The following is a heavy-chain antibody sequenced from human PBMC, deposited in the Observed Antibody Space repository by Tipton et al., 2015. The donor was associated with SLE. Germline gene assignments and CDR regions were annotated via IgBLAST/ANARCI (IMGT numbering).Heavy chain of an antibody. CDR2: INPSAGST. CDR1: GYTFTSYY. CDR3: ARDGSSSSYFDY. J-gene: IGHJ4*02. V-gene: IGHV1-46*01. D-gene: IGHD6-13*01. Sequence: QLVQSGAEVKKPGASVKVSCEASGYTFTSYYMHWVRQAPGQGLEWMGVINPSAGSTSYAQKFQGRVIMTRDTSTRTAYMELSSLRSEDTAVYYCARDGSSSSYFDYWGQGTLVTVSS.